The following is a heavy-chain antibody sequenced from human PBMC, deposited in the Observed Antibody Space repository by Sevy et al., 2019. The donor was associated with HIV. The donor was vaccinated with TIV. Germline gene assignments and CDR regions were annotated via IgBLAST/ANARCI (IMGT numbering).Heavy chain of an antibody. D-gene: IGHD3-9*01. V-gene: IGHV3-30*18. CDR1: GFTFGSYG. J-gene: IGHJ4*02. CDR3: AKEGYDLLTGFEPGNFDS. Sequence: GGSLRLSCAASGFTFGSYGMHWVRQAPGKGLEWVAVISYDGTIKSYADSGRGRFSISRDNADSTLYLLMDSLRAEDTAVYYCAKEGYDLLTGFEPGNFDSWGQGTLVTVSS. CDR2: ISYDGTIK.